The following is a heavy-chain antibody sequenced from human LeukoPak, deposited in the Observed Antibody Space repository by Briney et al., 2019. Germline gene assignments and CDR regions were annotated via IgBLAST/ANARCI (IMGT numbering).Heavy chain of an antibody. CDR1: GYTLTELS. CDR2: FDPEDGET. J-gene: IGHJ5*02. V-gene: IGHV1-24*01. Sequence: ASVKVSCKVSGYTLTELSMHWVRQAPGKGLEWMGGFDPEDGETIYAQKFQGRVTMTEDTSTDTAYMELSSLRSEDTAVYYCAREGSYYYDSSGYYRQVFDPWGQGTLVTVSS. D-gene: IGHD3-22*01. CDR3: AREGSYYYDSSGYYRQVFDP.